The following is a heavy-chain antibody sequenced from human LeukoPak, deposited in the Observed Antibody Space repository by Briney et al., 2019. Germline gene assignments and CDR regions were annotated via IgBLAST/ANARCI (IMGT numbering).Heavy chain of an antibody. Sequence: GASVKVSCKASGYTFTSYGISWVRQAPGQGLEWMGWISAYNGNTNYAQKLQGRVTMTTDTSTNTAYMELRSLRSDDTAVYYCARDGKIAVAGTAGYWGQGALVTVSS. CDR3: ARDGKIAVAGTAGY. CDR2: ISAYNGNT. V-gene: IGHV1-18*01. D-gene: IGHD6-19*01. CDR1: GYTFTSYG. J-gene: IGHJ4*02.